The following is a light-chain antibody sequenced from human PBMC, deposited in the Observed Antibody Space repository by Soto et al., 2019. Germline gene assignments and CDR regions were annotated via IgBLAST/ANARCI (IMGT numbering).Light chain of an antibody. CDR3: TSYAGTYSFFYV. CDR1: SRDVGAYNY. CDR2: EVS. Sequence: QSVMTQPPSASGSPGPSVTISCTGTSRDVGAYNYVSWYQQLPGKAPKLIIYEVSKRPSGVPDRFSGSKSGNTASLTVSGLQAEDEADYYCTSYAGTYSFFYVFGTGTKLTVL. J-gene: IGLJ1*01. V-gene: IGLV2-8*01.